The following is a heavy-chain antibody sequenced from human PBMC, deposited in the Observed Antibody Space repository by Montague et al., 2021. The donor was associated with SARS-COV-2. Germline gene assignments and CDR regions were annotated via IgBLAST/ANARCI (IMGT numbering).Heavy chain of an antibody. V-gene: IGHV4-34*01. J-gene: IGHJ2*01. D-gene: IGHD6-13*01. CDR2: QLEKKN. Sequence: SETLSLTCTVSGVVELRRRSEEHTSELQSHHELVCRLQLEKKNNYNPSLKSRVTISVDTSTNQFSLNLNSVTAADTAVYYCTSGPVFSNSWYSLPTLDQRPSWYFDLWGRGTLVIVSS. CDR1: GVVELRRR. CDR3: TSGPVFSNSWYSLPTLDQRPSWYFDL.